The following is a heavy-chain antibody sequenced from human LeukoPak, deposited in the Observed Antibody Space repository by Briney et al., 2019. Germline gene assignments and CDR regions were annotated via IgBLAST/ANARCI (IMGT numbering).Heavy chain of an antibody. V-gene: IGHV3-30-3*01. Sequence: PGRSLRLSCAASGFSFNTHAIHWVRQAPGKGLEWVAVISYDGNNKYYADSVKGRFTISRDNSKNTLYLQMNSLRGDDTAVYYCAREDGRGYYYYIDVWGKGTTVTVSS. D-gene: IGHD1-26*01. J-gene: IGHJ6*03. CDR1: GFSFNTHA. CDR2: ISYDGNNK. CDR3: AREDGRGYYYYIDV.